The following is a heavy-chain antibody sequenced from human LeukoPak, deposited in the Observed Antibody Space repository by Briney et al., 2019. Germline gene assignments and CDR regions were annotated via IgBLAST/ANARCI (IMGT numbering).Heavy chain of an antibody. CDR1: GGSISSYS. D-gene: IGHD2-8*01. J-gene: IGHJ4*02. V-gene: IGHV4-59*08. Sequence: SETLSLTCTVSGGSISSYSWNWIRQPPGRGLEWIGNLYYSGSTNYNPSLKSRVTMSVDTSKNQLSLTLSSVTAADTAVYYCARHVYCTTGICSDYWGQGTLVTVSS. CDR3: ARHVYCTTGICSDY. CDR2: LYYSGST.